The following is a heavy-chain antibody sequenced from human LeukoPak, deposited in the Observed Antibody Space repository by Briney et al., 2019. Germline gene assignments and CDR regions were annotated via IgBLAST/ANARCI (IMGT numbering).Heavy chain of an antibody. J-gene: IGHJ4*02. V-gene: IGHV3-7*01. D-gene: IGHD3/OR15-3a*01. Sequence: PGGSLRLSCAASGFIFSNYALHWVRQAPGKGLEWVANIKEDGSEKYYVDSVKGRFTISRDHAKNSLFLQMNSLRVDDTAVYYCAKYRLIWLPAPVFDYWGQGTLVTVSS. CDR1: GFIFSNYA. CDR2: IKEDGSEK. CDR3: AKYRLIWLPAPVFDY.